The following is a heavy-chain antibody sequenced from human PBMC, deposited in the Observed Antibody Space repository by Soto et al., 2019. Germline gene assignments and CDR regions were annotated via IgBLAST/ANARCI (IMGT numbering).Heavy chain of an antibody. V-gene: IGHV1-69*13. CDR2: IIPIFGTA. CDR1: GGTFSSFA. J-gene: IGHJ6*02. D-gene: IGHD7-27*01. CDR3: ARVWGSKYYYGMDV. Sequence: SVKVSCKASGGTFSSFAISWVRQAPGQGLEWMGGIIPIFGTANYAQKFQGRVTITADESTSTAYMELSSLRSEDTAVYYCARVWGSKYYYGMDVWGQGTTVTSP.